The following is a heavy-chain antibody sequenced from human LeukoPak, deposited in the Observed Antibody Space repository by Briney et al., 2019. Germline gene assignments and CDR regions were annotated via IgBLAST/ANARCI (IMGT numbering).Heavy chain of an antibody. J-gene: IGHJ4*02. CDR3: ARSSGYYHYFDY. CDR2: INPNSGGT. Sequence: ASVKVSCKASGYTFTGYYMHWVRQAPGQGLEWMGWINPNSGGTNYAQKFQGRVTMTRDTSISTAYMELSRLRSDDTAVYYCARSSGYYHYFDYWGQGTLVTVSS. CDR1: GYTFTGYY. V-gene: IGHV1-2*02. D-gene: IGHD3-22*01.